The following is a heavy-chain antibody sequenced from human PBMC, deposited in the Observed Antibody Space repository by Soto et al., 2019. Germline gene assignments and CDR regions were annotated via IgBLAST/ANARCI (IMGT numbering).Heavy chain of an antibody. CDR1: GFTFSSYG. Sequence: GGSLRLSCAASGFTFSSYGMHWVRQAPGKGLEWVAVITYDGSNKYYADSVKGRFTISRDNSKNTLYLQMNSLRAEDTAVYYCAIPAGTVDYWGQGTLVTVSS. D-gene: IGHD6-13*01. V-gene: IGHV3-30*03. CDR3: AIPAGTVDY. CDR2: ITYDGSNK. J-gene: IGHJ4*02.